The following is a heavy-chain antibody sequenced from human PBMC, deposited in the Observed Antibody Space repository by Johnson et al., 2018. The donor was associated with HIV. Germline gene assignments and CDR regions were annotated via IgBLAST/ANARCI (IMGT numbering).Heavy chain of an antibody. CDR3: ARDRSLWFRELWPRDAFDM. Sequence: QVQLVESGGGVVQPGRALRLSCAASGFTFSNSAMHWVRQAPGKGLEWVAVISYDGDNVYYADPVTGRFTISRDNSKNTLYLQMNSLRVADTAVYYCARDRSLWFRELWPRDAFDMWGQGTKITVSS. V-gene: IGHV3-30-3*01. CDR1: GFTFSNSA. CDR2: ISYDGDNV. J-gene: IGHJ3*02. D-gene: IGHD3-10*01.